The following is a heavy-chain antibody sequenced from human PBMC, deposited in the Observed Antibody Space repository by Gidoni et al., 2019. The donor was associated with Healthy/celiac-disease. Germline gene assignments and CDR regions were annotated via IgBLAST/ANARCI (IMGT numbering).Heavy chain of an antibody. V-gene: IGHV3-20*04. CDR2: INWNGGST. CDR1: GFAFDDYG. CDR3: ARDGELAAGTYFDY. J-gene: IGHJ4*02. D-gene: IGHD6-13*01. Sequence: EVQLVESGGGVVRPGGSLRLSCAASGFAFDDYGMSWVRQAPGKGLEWVAVINWNGGSTGYADSVKGRFTISRDNAKNSLYLQMNSLRAEDTALYYCARDGELAAGTYFDYWGQGTLVTVSS.